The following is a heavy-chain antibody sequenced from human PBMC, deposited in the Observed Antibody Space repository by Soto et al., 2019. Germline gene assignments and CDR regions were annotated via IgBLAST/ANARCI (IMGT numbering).Heavy chain of an antibody. CDR1: GYTFTSYD. J-gene: IGHJ6*02. Sequence: QVQLVQSGAEVKKPGASVKVSCKASGYTFTSYDINWVRQATGQGLEWMGWMNPNSGNTGYAQKFQGRVTMTRNTXXSTAYMELSSLRSEDTAVYYCARRTVTTRGYGMDVWGQGTTVTVSS. D-gene: IGHD4-17*01. V-gene: IGHV1-8*01. CDR3: ARRTVTTRGYGMDV. CDR2: MNPNSGNT.